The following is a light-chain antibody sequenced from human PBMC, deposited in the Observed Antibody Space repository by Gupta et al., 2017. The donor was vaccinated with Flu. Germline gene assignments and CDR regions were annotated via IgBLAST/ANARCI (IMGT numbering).Light chain of an antibody. Sequence: EIVLTQSPGTLSLSPGERATLSCRASQSVRSSQLAWYQQKPGQAPRLLIYGASSRATGIPDRFSGSGSGTDFTLTTSRLEPEDFAVYYCQQYVSSPWTFGQGTKVEIK. CDR2: GAS. V-gene: IGKV3-20*01. CDR1: QSVRSSQ. J-gene: IGKJ1*01. CDR3: QQYVSSPWT.